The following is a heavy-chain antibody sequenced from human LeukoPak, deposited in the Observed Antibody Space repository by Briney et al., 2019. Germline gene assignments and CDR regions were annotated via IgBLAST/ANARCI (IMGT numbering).Heavy chain of an antibody. CDR1: GFTFSSYG. Sequence: PGGSLRLSCAASGFTFSSYGMSWVRQAPGKGLEWVSYISSSGSTIYYANSVKGRFTISRDNAKNSLYLQMNSLRAEDTAVYYCAELGITMIGGVWGKGTTVTISS. CDR2: ISSSGSTI. D-gene: IGHD3-10*02. CDR3: AELGITMIGGV. V-gene: IGHV3-48*03. J-gene: IGHJ6*04.